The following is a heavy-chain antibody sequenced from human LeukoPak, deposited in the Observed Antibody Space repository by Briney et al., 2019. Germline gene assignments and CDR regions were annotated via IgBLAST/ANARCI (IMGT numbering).Heavy chain of an antibody. V-gene: IGHV3-53*01. J-gene: IGHJ2*01. CDR3: ASYEQSVSNWCFDL. CDR1: GTTVSNIY. CDR2: IYGGGNT. Sequence: GGSLRLSCAASGTTVSNIYMAWVRQAPGKGLEWVSIIYGGGNTNHGDSVKGRFITSRDNSKNTLYLQMNSLRAEDTAVYYCASYEQSVSNWCFDLWGRGTLVTVSP. D-gene: IGHD3-16*01.